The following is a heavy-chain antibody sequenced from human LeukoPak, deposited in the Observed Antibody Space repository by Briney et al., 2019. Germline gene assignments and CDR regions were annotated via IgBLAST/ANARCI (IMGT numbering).Heavy chain of an antibody. D-gene: IGHD2-21*01. Sequence: PSETLSLTCTVSGGSISSSSYYWGWIRQPPGKGLEWIGSTYYSGSTYYNPSLKSRVTISVDTSKNQFSLKLSSVTAADTAVYYCATEGGDGDWFDPWGQGTLVTVSS. CDR2: TYYSGST. CDR1: GGSISSSSYY. CDR3: ATEGGDGDWFDP. V-gene: IGHV4-39*07. J-gene: IGHJ5*02.